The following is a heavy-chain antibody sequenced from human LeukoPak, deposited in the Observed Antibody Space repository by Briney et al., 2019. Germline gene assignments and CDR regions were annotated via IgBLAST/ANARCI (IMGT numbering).Heavy chain of an antibody. Sequence: ASVRVSCKASGYIFTGYYMYWVRQAPGQGLEWMGRINPNSGGTEYAQKFQGRVTMTRDTSISTAYMELSRLRSDDTAVYYGARGEDCGSCSCVKYWGQGTLVTVSS. CDR3: ARGEDCGSCSCVKY. V-gene: IGHV1-2*06. CDR2: INPNSGGT. D-gene: IGHD2-15*01. CDR1: GYIFTGYY. J-gene: IGHJ4*02.